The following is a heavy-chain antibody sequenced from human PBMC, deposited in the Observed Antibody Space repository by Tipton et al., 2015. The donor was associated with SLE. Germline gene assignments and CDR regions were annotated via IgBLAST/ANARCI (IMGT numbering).Heavy chain of an antibody. J-gene: IGHJ4*02. D-gene: IGHD6-13*01. CDR1: GFTFSSYG. CDR2: IWYDGSNK. Sequence: SLRLSCAASGFTFSSYGMHWVRQAPGKGLEWVAVIWYDGSNKYYADSVKGRFTISRDNSKNTLYLQMNSLRAEDTAVYYCARDCSSSWPYYFDYWGQGTLVTVSS. V-gene: IGHV3-33*01. CDR3: ARDCSSSWPYYFDY.